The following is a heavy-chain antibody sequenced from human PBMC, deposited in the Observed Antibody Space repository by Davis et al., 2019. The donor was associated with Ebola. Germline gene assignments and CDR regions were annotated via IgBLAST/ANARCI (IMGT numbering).Heavy chain of an antibody. Sequence: MPSETLSLTCAVSGGSISSSNWWSWVRQPPGKGLEWIGEIYHSGSTNYNPSLKSRVTISVDKSKNQFSLKLSSVTAADTAVYYCARFGFLEWLFDYWGQGTLVTVSS. V-gene: IGHV4-4*02. CDR1: GGSISSSNW. CDR2: IYHSGST. D-gene: IGHD3-3*01. J-gene: IGHJ4*02. CDR3: ARFGFLEWLFDY.